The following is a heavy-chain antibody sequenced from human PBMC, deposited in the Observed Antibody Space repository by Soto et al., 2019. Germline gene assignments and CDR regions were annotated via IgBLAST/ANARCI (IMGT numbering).Heavy chain of an antibody. Sequence: QVQLVESGGGVVQPGRSLRLSCAASGFTFSRYAMHWVRRAPGKGLAWMAVMSYDGSNKYYADSVKGRFTISRDNSKNTLYLQMNSLRPEDTALYYCARDGGAYWGQGTLVIVSS. CDR1: GFTFSRYA. CDR3: ARDGGAY. CDR2: MSYDGSNK. V-gene: IGHV3-30-3*01. J-gene: IGHJ4*02. D-gene: IGHD3-16*01.